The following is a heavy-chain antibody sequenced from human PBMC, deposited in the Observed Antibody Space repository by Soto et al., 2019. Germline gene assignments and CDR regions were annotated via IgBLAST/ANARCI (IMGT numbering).Heavy chain of an antibody. D-gene: IGHD2-15*01. J-gene: IGHJ6*02. Sequence: QVQLQESGPGLVKPSQTLSLTCTVSGGSISSGDYYWSWIRQPPGKGLEWIGYIYYSGSTYYNPSLKSRVTISVDTSKNQFSLKLSSVTAADTAVYYCASIVVVDARNPTGMDVWGQGTTVTVSS. CDR3: ASIVVVDARNPTGMDV. V-gene: IGHV4-30-4*01. CDR1: GGSISSGDYY. CDR2: IYYSGST.